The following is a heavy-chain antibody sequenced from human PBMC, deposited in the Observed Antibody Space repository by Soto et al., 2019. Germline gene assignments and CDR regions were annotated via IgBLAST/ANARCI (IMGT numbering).Heavy chain of an antibody. CDR1: GGSISSYY. Sequence: SETLSLTCTVSGGSISSYYWSWIRQPPGKGLEWIGYIYHSGSTNYNPSLKSRVTISVDTSKNQFSLKLSSVTAADTAVYYCARGPTNWGQGTLVTVS. CDR2: IYHSGST. J-gene: IGHJ4*02. CDR3: ARGPTN. D-gene: IGHD5-12*01. V-gene: IGHV4-59*12.